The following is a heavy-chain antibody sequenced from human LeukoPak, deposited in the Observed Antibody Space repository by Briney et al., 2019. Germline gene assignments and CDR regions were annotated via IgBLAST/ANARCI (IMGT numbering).Heavy chain of an antibody. CDR2: IYYIGST. V-gene: IGHV4-59*01. CDR1: GGSISSYY. J-gene: IGHJ3*02. CDR3: ARDLPYDFWSGPSAFDI. D-gene: IGHD3-3*01. Sequence: SETLSLTCTVSGGSISSYYWSWIRQPPGKGLEWIGHIYYIGSTNYKPSLKSRVTISLDTSKNQFSLKLSSVTAADTAVYYCARDLPYDFWSGPSAFDIWGQGTMVTVSS.